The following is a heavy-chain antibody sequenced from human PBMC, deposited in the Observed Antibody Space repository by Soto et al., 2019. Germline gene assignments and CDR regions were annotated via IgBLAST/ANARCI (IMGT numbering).Heavy chain of an antibody. D-gene: IGHD3-3*01. V-gene: IGHV1-69*01. CDR1: GATFSSFA. CDR3: ASPLKWSGYDIAFDY. J-gene: IGHJ4*02. CDR2: IIPIFDTI. Sequence: QVQLLQSGAEVKKPGSSVKVSCKASGATFSSFAFSWVRQAPGQGLEWMGVIIPIFDTISYAQKFQGRVTITADESTRTADMELNSLTSDDTAVYYCASPLKWSGYDIAFDYWGQGTLVIVSS.